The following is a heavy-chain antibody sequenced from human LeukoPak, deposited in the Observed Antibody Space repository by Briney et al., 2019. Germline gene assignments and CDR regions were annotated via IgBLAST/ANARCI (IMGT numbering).Heavy chain of an antibody. V-gene: IGHV4-59*12. CDR1: GGSISSYY. CDR3: ARKGGYSGYDPFDY. Sequence: SETLSLTCTVSGGSISSYYWSWIRQPPGKGLEWIGYIYYSGSTNYNPSLKSRVTMSVDTSKNQFSLKLSSVTAADTAVYYCARKGGYSGYDPFDYWGQGTLVTVSS. CDR2: IYYSGST. J-gene: IGHJ4*02. D-gene: IGHD5-12*01.